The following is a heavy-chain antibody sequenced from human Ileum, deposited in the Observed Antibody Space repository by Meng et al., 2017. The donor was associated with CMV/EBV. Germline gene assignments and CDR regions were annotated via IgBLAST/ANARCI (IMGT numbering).Heavy chain of an antibody. CDR2: ITGSGDII. CDR1: GLTFADDY. CDR3: ARGNYGFDY. Sequence: HACAASGLTFADDYRNRVRQAPGKGLEWVSYITGSGDIIYYADSVKGRFTISRDNAKSSLYLEINSLRAEDTAVYYCARGNYGFDYWGQGTLVTVSS. D-gene: IGHD4-17*01. J-gene: IGHJ4*02. V-gene: IGHV3-11*01.